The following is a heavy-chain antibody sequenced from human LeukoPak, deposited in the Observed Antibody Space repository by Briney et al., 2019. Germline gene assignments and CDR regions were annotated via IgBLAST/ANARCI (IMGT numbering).Heavy chain of an antibody. Sequence: GGSLRLSCAASGFTFSSYAMHWVRQAPGKGLEWVAVISYDGSNKYYADSVKGRFTISRDNSKSTLYLQMSSLRAEDTAVYYCARDRTVAKNYYYYYMDVWGKGTTVTVSS. CDR3: ARDRTVAKNYYYYYMDV. J-gene: IGHJ6*03. V-gene: IGHV3-30*04. D-gene: IGHD6-19*01. CDR2: ISYDGSNK. CDR1: GFTFSSYA.